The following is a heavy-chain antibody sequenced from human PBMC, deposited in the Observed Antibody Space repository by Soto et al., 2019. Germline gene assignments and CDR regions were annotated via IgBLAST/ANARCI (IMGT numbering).Heavy chain of an antibody. CDR2: IIPILGIA. CDR3: ATESSRDYYDSSGYFAY. V-gene: IGHV1-69*02. D-gene: IGHD3-22*01. J-gene: IGHJ4*02. Sequence: SVKVSCKASGGTFSSYTISWVRQAPGQGLEWMGRIIPILGIANYAQKFQGRVTITADKSTSTAYMELSSLRSEDTAVYYCATESSRDYYDSSGYFAYWGQGTLVTVSS. CDR1: GGTFSSYT.